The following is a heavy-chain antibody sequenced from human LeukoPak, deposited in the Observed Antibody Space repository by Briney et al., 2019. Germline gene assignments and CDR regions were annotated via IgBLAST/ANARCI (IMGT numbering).Heavy chain of an antibody. D-gene: IGHD6-13*01. J-gene: IGHJ5*02. CDR3: ARDSSSWYNWFDP. CDR2: IIPILGIA. Sequence: SVKVSCKASGGTFSSYTISWVRQAPGQGLEWMGRIIPILGIANYAQKFQGRVTITTDKSTSTAYMELSSLRSEDTAVYYCARDSSSWYNWFDPWGQGTLVTVSS. CDR1: GGTFSSYT. V-gene: IGHV1-69*04.